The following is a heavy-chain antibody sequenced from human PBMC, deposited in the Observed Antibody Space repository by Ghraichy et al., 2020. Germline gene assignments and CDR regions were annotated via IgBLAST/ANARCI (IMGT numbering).Heavy chain of an antibody. Sequence: GGSLRLSCAASGFTFDDHGMSWVRQAAGKGLEWVSGINRNGDKTAYADSVRGRFTISRDNANNFLYLQMNSLRDEDTAFYYCARDSRGRNGSYEGFDHWGQGTLVTVSS. CDR1: GFTFDDHG. V-gene: IGHV3-20*04. D-gene: IGHD1-26*01. CDR3: ARDSRGRNGSYEGFDH. CDR2: INRNGDKT. J-gene: IGHJ4*02.